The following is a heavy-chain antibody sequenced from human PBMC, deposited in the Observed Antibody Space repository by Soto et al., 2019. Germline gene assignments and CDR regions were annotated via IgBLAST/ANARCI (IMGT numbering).Heavy chain of an antibody. CDR2: IYYSGST. CDR1: GGSISSYY. J-gene: IGHJ3*02. V-gene: IGHV4-59*12. CDR3: ARRHDILTGPDAFDI. D-gene: IGHD3-9*01. Sequence: SETLSLTCTVSGGSISSYYWSWIRQPPGKGLEWIGDIYYSGSTNYHPSLKSRVTISVDTSKNHFSLKLNSVTAADTAVYYCARRHDILTGPDAFDIWGQGTMVTVSS.